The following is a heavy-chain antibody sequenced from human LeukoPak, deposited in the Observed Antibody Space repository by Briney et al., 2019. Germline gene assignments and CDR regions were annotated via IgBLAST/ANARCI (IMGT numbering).Heavy chain of an antibody. CDR1: GFIFSTYA. D-gene: IGHD6-13*01. J-gene: IGHJ6*03. Sequence: GGSLRLSCSASGFIFSTYAMNWVRQAPGKGLEWVAVISYDGNNKDYADSVRGRFTISRDNSENTLHLQMNSLRAEDTAVYYCARDSSSSWDGYMDVWGKGTTVTVSS. CDR2: ISYDGNNK. V-gene: IGHV3-30-3*01. CDR3: ARDSSSSWDGYMDV.